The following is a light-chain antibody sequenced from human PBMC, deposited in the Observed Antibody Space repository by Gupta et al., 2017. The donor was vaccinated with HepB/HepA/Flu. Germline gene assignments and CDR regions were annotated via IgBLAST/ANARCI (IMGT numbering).Light chain of an antibody. CDR2: AAS. Sequence: DIQMTQSPSSLSASVGDRVTITCRASQSISSYLNWYQQKPGKAPKLLIYAASSRQSGVPSRFSGSGCGTDFTLTISSRQPEDFATYYCQQSDSTPGFTFGPGTKVDIK. CDR3: QQSDSTPGFT. CDR1: QSISSY. V-gene: IGKV1-39*01. J-gene: IGKJ3*01.